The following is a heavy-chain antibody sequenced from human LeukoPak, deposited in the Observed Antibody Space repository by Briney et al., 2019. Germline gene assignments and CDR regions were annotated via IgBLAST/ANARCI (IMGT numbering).Heavy chain of an antibody. Sequence: GGSLRLSCAASGFTFSSYSMNWVRQAPGKGLEWVSYISSSSSTIYYADSVKGRFTISRDNAKNSLYLRMNSLRAEDTAVYYCARDVIVEFDYWGQGTLVTVSS. CDR3: ARDVIVEFDY. CDR1: GFTFSSYS. D-gene: IGHD3-22*01. CDR2: ISSSSSTI. J-gene: IGHJ4*02. V-gene: IGHV3-48*01.